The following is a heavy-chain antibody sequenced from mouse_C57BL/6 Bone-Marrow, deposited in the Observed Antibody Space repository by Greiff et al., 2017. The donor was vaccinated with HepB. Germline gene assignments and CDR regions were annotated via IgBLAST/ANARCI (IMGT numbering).Heavy chain of an antibody. D-gene: IGHD2-2*01. Sequence: QSGAELVRPGASVKLSCTASGFNIKDDYMHWVKQRPEQGLEWIGWIDPENGDTEYASKFQGKATITADTSSNTAYLQLSSLTSEDTAVYYCTTWLLDYWGQGTTLTVSS. CDR3: TTWLLDY. CDR2: IDPENGDT. CDR1: GFNIKDDY. V-gene: IGHV14-4*01. J-gene: IGHJ2*01.